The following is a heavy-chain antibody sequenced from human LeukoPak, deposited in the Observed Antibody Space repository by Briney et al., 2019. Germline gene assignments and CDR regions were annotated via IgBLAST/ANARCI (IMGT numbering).Heavy chain of an antibody. CDR3: ANSGYCSSGTCYYPDY. CDR1: GFTFSNHD. V-gene: IGHV3-21*06. CDR2: ITSSSTYI. Sequence: GGSLRLSCAASGFTFSNHDMSWVRQAPGKGLEWVSSITSSSTYIYYADSVKGRFTISRDIAKNSLYLQMNSLRAEDTAVYYCANSGYCSSGTCYYPDYWVQGTLVTVSS. D-gene: IGHD2-15*01. J-gene: IGHJ4*02.